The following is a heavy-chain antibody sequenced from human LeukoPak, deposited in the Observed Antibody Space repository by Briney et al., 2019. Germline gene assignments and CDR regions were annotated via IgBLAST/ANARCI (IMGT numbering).Heavy chain of an antibody. CDR3: ATDIDYYGSGTYYKRG. V-gene: IGHV1-2*02. D-gene: IGHD3-10*01. CDR1: GYTFTGYY. Sequence: ASVTVSCKASGYTFTGYYMHWVRQAPGQGREWMGWINPNSGGTNYAQKFQGRVTMTRDTSISTAYMELSRLRSDDTAVYYCATDIDYYGSGTYYKRGWGQGTLVTVSS. CDR2: INPNSGGT. J-gene: IGHJ4*02.